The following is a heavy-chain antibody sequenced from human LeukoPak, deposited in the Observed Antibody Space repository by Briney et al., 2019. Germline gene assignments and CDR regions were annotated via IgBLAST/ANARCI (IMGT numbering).Heavy chain of an antibody. CDR3: ARATKITIFGVVIIGRYFDC. J-gene: IGHJ4*02. CDR1: GGSISSGSYY. D-gene: IGHD3-3*01. CDR2: IYTSGST. Sequence: SETLSLTCTVSGGSISSGSYYWSWIRRPAGKGLEWIGRIYTSGSTNYNPSLKSRVTISVDTSKNQFSLKLSSVTAADTAVYYCARATKITIFGVVIIGRYFDCWGQGTLVTVSS. V-gene: IGHV4-61*02.